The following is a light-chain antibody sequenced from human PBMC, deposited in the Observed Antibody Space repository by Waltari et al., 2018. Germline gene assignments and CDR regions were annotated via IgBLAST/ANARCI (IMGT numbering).Light chain of an antibody. J-gene: IGLJ2*01. CDR2: EVS. CDR3: ASRGASKV. Sequence: QSALTQPPSASGSPGQSVPISCTGTSSDVGAYQYVSWYQQHPGKAPKLLIYEVSKRASGVPDRFSGSKSGNTASLTVSGLQAEDEADYYCASRGASKVFGGGTKLTVL. V-gene: IGLV2-8*01. CDR1: SSDVGAYQY.